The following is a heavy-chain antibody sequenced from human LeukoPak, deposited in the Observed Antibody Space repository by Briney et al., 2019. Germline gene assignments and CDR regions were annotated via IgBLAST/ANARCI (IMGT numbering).Heavy chain of an antibody. CDR2: TYYSGST. CDR1: GGSISSYY. V-gene: IGHV4-59*01. Sequence: PSETLSLTCTVSGGSISSYYWSWIRQPPGKGLEWIGYTYYSGSTTYNPSLKSRVTISVDTSKNQFSLKLSSVTAADTAVYYCARSGYYGREFDYWGQGTLVTVSS. CDR3: ARSGYYGREFDY. D-gene: IGHD3-3*01. J-gene: IGHJ4*02.